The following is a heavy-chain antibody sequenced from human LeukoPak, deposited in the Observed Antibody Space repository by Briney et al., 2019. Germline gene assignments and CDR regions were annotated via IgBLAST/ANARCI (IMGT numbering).Heavy chain of an antibody. CDR2: IYYSGST. Sequence: PSETLSLTCTVSGGSISSYYWSWIRQPPGKGLEWIGYIYYSGSTYYNPSLKSRVTISVDTSKNQFSLKLSSVTAADTAVYYCARSAGGQQLVHWFDPWGQGTLVTVSS. CDR3: ARSAGGQQLVHWFDP. J-gene: IGHJ5*02. CDR1: GGSISSYY. D-gene: IGHD6-13*01. V-gene: IGHV4-30-4*01.